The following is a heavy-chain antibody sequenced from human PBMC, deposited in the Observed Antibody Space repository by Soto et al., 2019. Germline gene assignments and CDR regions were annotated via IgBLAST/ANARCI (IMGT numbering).Heavy chain of an antibody. CDR2: IYYSGST. V-gene: IGHV4-30-4*01. J-gene: IGHJ6*02. Sequence: SETLSLTCTVSGGSISSGDYYWSWIRQPPGKGLEWIGYIYYSGSTYYNPSLKSRVTISVDTSKNQFSLKLSSVIAADTAVYYCARDNILGILYGGMDVWGQGTTVTVSS. CDR3: ARDNILGILYGGMDV. D-gene: IGHD3-3*01. CDR1: GGSISSGDYY.